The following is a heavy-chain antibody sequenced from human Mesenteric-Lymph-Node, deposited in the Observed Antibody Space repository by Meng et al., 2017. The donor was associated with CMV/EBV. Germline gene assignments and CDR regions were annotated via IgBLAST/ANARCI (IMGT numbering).Heavy chain of an antibody. CDR1: CWSFNGYY. CDR3: APSVGSGSSNWFDP. Sequence: VEQQGGGGGLVEASVNLSCTGAVYCWSFNGYYWNRIGQPPGKGREWIVKIHHSGSTNYNPSLKRRVTISVDTSKNQFTLKVTSVSAADTAVYYCAPSVGSGSSNWFDPWGQGTLVTVSS. V-gene: IGHV4-34*01. CDR2: IHHSGST. D-gene: IGHD3-10*01. J-gene: IGHJ5*02.